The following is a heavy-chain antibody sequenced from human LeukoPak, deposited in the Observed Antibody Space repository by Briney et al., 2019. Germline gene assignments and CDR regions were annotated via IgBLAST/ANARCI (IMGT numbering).Heavy chain of an antibody. Sequence: TGGSLRLSCAASGFTFSSYWMHWVRQAPGKGLVWVSRINSDGSGTSYADSVKGRFTISRDNAKNTLYLQMNSLRAEDTAVYYCARPRSGSYYNDPFFDYWGQGTLVTVSS. CDR1: GFTFSSYW. CDR3: ARPRSGSYYNDPFFDY. V-gene: IGHV3-74*01. J-gene: IGHJ4*02. CDR2: INSDGSGT. D-gene: IGHD3-10*01.